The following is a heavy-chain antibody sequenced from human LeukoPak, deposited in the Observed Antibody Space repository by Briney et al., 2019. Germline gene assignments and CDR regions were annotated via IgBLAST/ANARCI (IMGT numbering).Heavy chain of an antibody. V-gene: IGHV1-18*01. D-gene: IGHD3-10*01. CDR2: ISAYNGNT. Sequence: GASVKVSCKASGGTFSSYAISWVRQAPGQGLEWMGWISAYNGNTNYAQKLQGRVTMTTDTSTSTAYMELRSLRSDDTAVYYCARARRGVIDYWGQGTLVTVSS. CDR1: GGTFSSYA. J-gene: IGHJ4*02. CDR3: ARARRGVIDY.